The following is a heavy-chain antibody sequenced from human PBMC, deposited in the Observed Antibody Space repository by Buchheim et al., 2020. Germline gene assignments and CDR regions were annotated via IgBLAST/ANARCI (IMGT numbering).Heavy chain of an antibody. J-gene: IGHJ4*02. CDR2: ISGSGATT. V-gene: IGHV3-23*04. CDR1: GFSFSGYA. Sequence: EVQLVDSGGGLVQPGESLRLSCAASGFSFSGYAMSWVRQAPGKGLEWVSSISGSGATTFNADSVKGRFTIPRDNSKNTLYLQMNSLRAEDTAVYFCAKGSRGYTNYYFDYWGQGTL. D-gene: IGHD4-11*01. CDR3: AKGSRGYTNYYFDY.